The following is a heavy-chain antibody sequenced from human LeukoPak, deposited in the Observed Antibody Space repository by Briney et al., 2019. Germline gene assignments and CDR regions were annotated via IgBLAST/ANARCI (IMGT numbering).Heavy chain of an antibody. CDR3: ARADSSSWYPLDY. CDR1: GFTFSSYA. J-gene: IGHJ4*02. D-gene: IGHD6-13*01. V-gene: IGHV3-30-3*01. Sequence: GGSLRLSCAASGFTFSSYAMHWVRQAPGKGLEWVAVISYDGSNKYYADSVKGRFTISRDNSKNTLYLQMNSLRAEDTAVYYCARADSSSWYPLDYWGQGTLVTVSS. CDR2: ISYDGSNK.